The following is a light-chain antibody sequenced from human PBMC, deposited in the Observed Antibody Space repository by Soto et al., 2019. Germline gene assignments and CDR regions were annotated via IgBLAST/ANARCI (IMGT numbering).Light chain of an antibody. J-gene: IGKJ1*01. CDR1: QGISSY. CDR2: AAS. CDR3: QQYGRSSWT. Sequence: IQLTQSPSSLSASVGDRVTITCRASQGISSYLTWYQQKPGKAPKLLIYAASTLHSGVPSKFSGSGSGTDFTLTISSLQPEDFAVYYCQQYGRSSWTFGQGTKVEIK. V-gene: IGKV1-9*01.